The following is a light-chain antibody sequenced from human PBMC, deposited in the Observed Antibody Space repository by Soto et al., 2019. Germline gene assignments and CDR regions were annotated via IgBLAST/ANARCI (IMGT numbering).Light chain of an antibody. J-gene: IGKJ1*01. CDR1: QSISSR. CDR3: QQYNTYSPTWA. CDR2: KAS. Sequence: DIQMTQSPSTLSASVGDRVTITCRASQSISSRLAWYQLKPGKAPKLLIYKASSLESGVPSRFSGSGSGTEFTLTISSLQPDDFATYFCQQYNTYSPTWALGQGTKVDIK. V-gene: IGKV1-5*03.